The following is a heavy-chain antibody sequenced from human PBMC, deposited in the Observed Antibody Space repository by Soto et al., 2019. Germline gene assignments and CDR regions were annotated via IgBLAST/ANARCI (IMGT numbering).Heavy chain of an antibody. CDR1: GFPFSTYT. CDR3: ARDDPVFGAIPRMDI. J-gene: IGHJ6*02. Sequence: EVQLVESGGGLVKPGGSLRLSCSASGFPFSTYTMYWVRQAPGKGLEWVSSITSSSSRNIFYADSVKGRFTISRDNANNMIFLQMNNLRVEDTAVYYCARDDPVFGAIPRMDIWGYGTTVTVSS. CDR2: ITSSSSRNI. D-gene: IGHD3-3*01. V-gene: IGHV3-21*02.